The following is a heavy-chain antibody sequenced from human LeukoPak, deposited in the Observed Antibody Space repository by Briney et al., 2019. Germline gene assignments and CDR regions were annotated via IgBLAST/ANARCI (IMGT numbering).Heavy chain of an antibody. CDR2: IRSKAYGGTT. V-gene: IGHV3-49*04. J-gene: IGHJ4*02. CDR1: GFTFGDYA. Sequence: GGSLRLSCTASGFTFGDYAMSWVRQAPGKGLEWVGFIRSKAYGGTTEYAASVKGRFTISRDDSKSIAYLQMNSLKTEDTAVYYCTRVNYYGSGSYYNVARNFDYWGQGTLVTVSS. CDR3: TRVNYYGSGSYYNVARNFDY. D-gene: IGHD3-10*01.